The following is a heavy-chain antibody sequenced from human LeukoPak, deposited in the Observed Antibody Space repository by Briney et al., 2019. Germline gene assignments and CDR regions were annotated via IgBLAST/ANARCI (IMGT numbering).Heavy chain of an antibody. CDR3: ARCHPIYGLGELSTPSEDSYYGMDV. J-gene: IGHJ6*02. CDR1: GYTFTGYY. D-gene: IGHD3-16*02. V-gene: IGHV1-2*04. Sequence: ASVKVSCKASGYTFTGYYMHWVRQAPGQGLEWMGWINPNSGGTNYAQKFQGWVTMTRDTYISTAYMELSRLRSDDTAVYYCARCHPIYGLGELSTPSEDSYYGMDVWGQGTTVTVSS. CDR2: INPNSGGT.